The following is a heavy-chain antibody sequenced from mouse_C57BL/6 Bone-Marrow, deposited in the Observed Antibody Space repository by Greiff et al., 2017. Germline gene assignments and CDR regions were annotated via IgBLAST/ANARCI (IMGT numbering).Heavy chain of an antibody. CDR3: ARSDGRSFWYFDV. D-gene: IGHD1-1*01. Sequence: QVQLQQSGAELVRPGTSVKVSCKASGYAFTNYLIEWVKQRPGQGLEWIGVIHPGSGGTHYNEKFKGKATLTADKSSSTASMQLSSRTSEDSAVYVCARSDGRSFWYFDVWGTGTTVTVSS. CDR2: IHPGSGGT. V-gene: IGHV1-54*01. CDR1: GYAFTNYL. J-gene: IGHJ1*03.